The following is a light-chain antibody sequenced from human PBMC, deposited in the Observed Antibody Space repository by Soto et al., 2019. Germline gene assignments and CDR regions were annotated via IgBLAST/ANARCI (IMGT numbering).Light chain of an antibody. J-gene: IGLJ3*02. V-gene: IGLV2-8*01. CDR2: EVS. CDR1: SSDVGGYNY. Sequence: QSALTQPPSASGSPGQSVTISCTGTSSDVGGYNYVSWYQQHPGKAPKLMIYEVSKRPSGVPDRFSGSKSGNTSSLTVSGLQAEDDSYYYSSSYAGSNNFVFGGGTKLTLL. CDR3: SSYAGSNNFV.